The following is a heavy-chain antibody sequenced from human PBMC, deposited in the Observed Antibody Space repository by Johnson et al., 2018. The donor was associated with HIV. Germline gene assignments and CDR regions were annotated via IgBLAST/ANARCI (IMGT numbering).Heavy chain of an antibody. CDR1: GFTVSNNY. CDR3: ARLSSGWYWV. D-gene: IGHD6-19*01. V-gene: IGHV3-66*04. CDR2: IYAGGTA. J-gene: IGHJ3*01. Sequence: VQLVESGGGLVQFGGSLRLSCEASGFTVSNNYMSWVRQAPGKGLEWVSVIYAGGTAYYADSVKGRFTISRDNAKSSLYLQMNSLRAEDTAVYYCARLSSGWYWVWGQGTMVTVSS.